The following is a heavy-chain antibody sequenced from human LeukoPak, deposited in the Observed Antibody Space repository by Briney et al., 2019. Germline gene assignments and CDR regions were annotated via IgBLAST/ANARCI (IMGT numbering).Heavy chain of an antibody. CDR2: IYYSGST. CDR3: ARAEVVSATMYYFDY. Sequence: PSETLSLTCTASGGSISSYYWSWIRQPPGKGLEWIGYIYYSGSTNYNPSLKSRVTMSVDTSKNQFSLKLYSLTAADTAVYYCARAEVVSATMYYFDYWGQGTLVTVSS. V-gene: IGHV4-59*12. J-gene: IGHJ4*02. CDR1: GGSISSYY. D-gene: IGHD2-15*01.